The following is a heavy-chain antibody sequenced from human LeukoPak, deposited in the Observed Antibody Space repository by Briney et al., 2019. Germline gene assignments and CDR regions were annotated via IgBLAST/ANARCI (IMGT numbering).Heavy chain of an antibody. Sequence: GGSLRLSCATSGFSFTDYPMNWVRQAPGKVLEWISNIRTTAEGAKYAYYADSVKGRVTISRDDGKNTLYLHMNSLRDDDTAVYYCAAGIRYAFDYWGQGILVTVSS. CDR1: GFSFTDYP. CDR2: IRTTAEGAKYA. J-gene: IGHJ4*02. V-gene: IGHV3-48*02. D-gene: IGHD3-9*01. CDR3: AAGIRYAFDY.